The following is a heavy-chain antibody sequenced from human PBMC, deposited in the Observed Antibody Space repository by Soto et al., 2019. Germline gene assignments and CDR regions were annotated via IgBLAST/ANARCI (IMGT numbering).Heavy chain of an antibody. V-gene: IGHV3-21*01. CDR2: ISFSGDYL. CDR3: ARATYNWNHEY. CDR1: GFPLEKSG. Sequence: GGSLRLSCAVSGFPLEKSGMNWVRQAPGSGLEWVSSISFSGDYLYYADSVKGRFSISRDNAMNSLYLQMNRLGVDVTTLYFCARATYNWNHEYWGRGSRVTVSS. D-gene: IGHD1-20*01. J-gene: IGHJ4*02.